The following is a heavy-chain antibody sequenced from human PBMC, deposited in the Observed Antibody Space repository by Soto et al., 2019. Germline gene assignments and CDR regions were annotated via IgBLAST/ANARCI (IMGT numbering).Heavy chain of an antibody. J-gene: IGHJ6*02. CDR3: AKVNESPLGSYFCYYDSMDV. CDR1: GFTFDDYA. V-gene: IGHV3-43*02. CDR2: ISGDGGST. D-gene: IGHD1-26*01. Sequence: GGSLRLSCAASGFTFDDYAMHWVRQAPGKGLEWVSLISGDGGSTYYADSVKGRFTITRDNSKNSLYLQMNSLRTEDTALYYSAKVNESPLGSYFCYYDSMDVWGQGTTVTVSS.